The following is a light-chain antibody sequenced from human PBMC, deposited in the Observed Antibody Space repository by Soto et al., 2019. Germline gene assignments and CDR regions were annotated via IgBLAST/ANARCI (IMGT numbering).Light chain of an antibody. V-gene: IGLV1-51*01. CDR3: GTWDNSLSAGV. J-gene: IGLJ2*01. CDR1: SSNIGNNS. CDR2: DNN. Sequence: QSVLTQPPSVSAAPGQNVTISCSGSSSNIGNNSVSWYQQLPGTAPKLRIYDNNRRTSGIPDRFSGSKSGTSATLGITGLQTGDEADYHCGTWDNSLSAGVFGGGTKLPVL.